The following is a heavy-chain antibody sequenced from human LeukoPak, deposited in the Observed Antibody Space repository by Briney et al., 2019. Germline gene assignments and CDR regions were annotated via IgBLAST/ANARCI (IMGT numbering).Heavy chain of an antibody. D-gene: IGHD3-9*01. CDR3: ARGNILTGYCFDF. Sequence: PSETLSLTCAVDGVSITGYYWSWIRQTPGRGLQWVGEIHYTGATSSNPSLKSRATISTDTSKNQFSLRLSSVTAADTAVYYCARGNILTGYCFDFWGQGALVTVSS. J-gene: IGHJ4*02. V-gene: IGHV4-34*01. CDR1: GVSITGYY. CDR2: IHYTGAT.